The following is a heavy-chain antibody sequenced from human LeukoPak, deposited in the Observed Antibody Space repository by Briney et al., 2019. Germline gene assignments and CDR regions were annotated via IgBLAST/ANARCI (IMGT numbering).Heavy chain of an antibody. V-gene: IGHV1-18*01. D-gene: IGHD3-10*01. CDR2: ISAYNGNT. CDR3: ARAGVGLWFGESSYCYYMDV. CDR1: GYTFTSYG. J-gene: IGHJ6*03. Sequence: AASVKVSCKASGYTFTSYGISWVRQAPGQGLEWMGWISAYNGNTNYAQKLQGGVTMTTDTSTSTAYMELRSLRSDDTAVYYCARAGVGLWFGESSYCYYMDVWGKGTTVTVSS.